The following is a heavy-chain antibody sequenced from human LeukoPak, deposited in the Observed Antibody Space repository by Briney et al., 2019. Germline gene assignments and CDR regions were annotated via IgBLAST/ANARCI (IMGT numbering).Heavy chain of an antibody. CDR1: GGTFSSYA. V-gene: IGHV1-69*04. J-gene: IGHJ4*02. D-gene: IGHD3-16*02. CDR2: IIPILGIA. CDR3: ARSRGDYVWGSYRYPFDY. Sequence: GASVKVSCKASGGTFSSYAISWVRQAPGQGLEWMGRIIPILGIANYAQKFQGRVTITADKSTITAYMELSSLRSEDTAVYYCARSRGDYVWGSYRYPFDYWGQGTLVTVSS.